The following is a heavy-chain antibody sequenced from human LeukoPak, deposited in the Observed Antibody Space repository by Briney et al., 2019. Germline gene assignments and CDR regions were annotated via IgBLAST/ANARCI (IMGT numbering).Heavy chain of an antibody. D-gene: IGHD3-22*01. Sequence: SSETLSLTCAVYGGSFSGYYWSWIRQPPGKGLEWIGEINHSGSTNYNPSLKSRVTISVDTSKNQFSLKLSSVTAADTAVYYCARDRYYDSSGYYYYYYYMDVWGKGTTVTVSS. J-gene: IGHJ6*03. CDR1: GGSFSGYY. CDR2: INHSGST. CDR3: ARDRYYDSSGYYYYYYYMDV. V-gene: IGHV4-34*01.